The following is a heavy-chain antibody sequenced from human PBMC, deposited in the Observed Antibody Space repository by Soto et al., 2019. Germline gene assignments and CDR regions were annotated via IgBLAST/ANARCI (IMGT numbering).Heavy chain of an antibody. CDR3: AKDYSSGWYDYCDF. Sequence: GGSLGLCCTTSGFTFSSYAMHWVRQAPGKGLEWGALISHDGTKKYSADSVKGRSTISSDDSKSTLYLQMSNLRAEDTAVYYCAKDYSSGWYDYCDFWGQGTLVTVSS. J-gene: IGHJ4*02. CDR1: GFTFSSYA. D-gene: IGHD6-19*01. CDR2: ISHDGTKK. V-gene: IGHV3-30*18.